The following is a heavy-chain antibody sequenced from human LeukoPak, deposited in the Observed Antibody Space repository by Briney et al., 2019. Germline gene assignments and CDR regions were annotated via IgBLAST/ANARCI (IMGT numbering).Heavy chain of an antibody. D-gene: IGHD2-15*01. V-gene: IGHV1-69*13. Sequence: GASVKVSCKASGGTFSSYAISWVRQAPGQGLEWMGGIIPIFGTANYAQKFQGRVTITADESTSTAYMELSSLRAEDTAVYYCARDPGYCSGGSCRPNDYWGQGNLVTVSS. CDR3: ARDPGYCSGGSCRPNDY. CDR1: GGTFSSYA. CDR2: IIPIFGTA. J-gene: IGHJ4*02.